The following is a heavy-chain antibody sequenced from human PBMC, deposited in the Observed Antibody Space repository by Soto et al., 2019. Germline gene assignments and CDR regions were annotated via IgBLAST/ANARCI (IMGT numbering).Heavy chain of an antibody. CDR3: ASVLGMVGGMDV. CDR1: GYTFTSYD. V-gene: IGHV1-8*01. CDR2: MNPNSGNT. J-gene: IGHJ6*02. Sequence: ASVKVSCKASGYTFTSYDINWVRQATGQGLEWMGWMNPNSGNTGYAQRFQGGVTMTRNTSISTAYMELSRLRSEDTAVYYGASVLGMVGGMDVWGQGNPVTVSS. D-gene: IGHD3-10*01.